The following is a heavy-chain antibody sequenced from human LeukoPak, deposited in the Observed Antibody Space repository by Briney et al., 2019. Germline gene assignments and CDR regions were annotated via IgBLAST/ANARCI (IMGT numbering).Heavy chain of an antibody. D-gene: IGHD6-13*01. J-gene: IGHJ5*02. CDR3: ATRRDKAAVS. V-gene: IGHV3-15*01. Sequence: GGSLRLSCAASGFTYNNAWMTWVRQAPGKELEWVARIKSKTDGGTTDYAAPVKGRFTISRDNSKNTLYLQMNSLRGEDTAVYYCATRRDKAAVSWGQGTLVTVSS. CDR1: GFTYNNAW. CDR2: IKSKTDGGTT.